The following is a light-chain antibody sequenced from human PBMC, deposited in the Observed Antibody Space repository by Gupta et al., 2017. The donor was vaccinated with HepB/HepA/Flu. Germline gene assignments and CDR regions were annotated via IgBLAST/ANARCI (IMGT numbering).Light chain of an antibody. CDR2: EAS. V-gene: IGKV1-33*01. CDR1: QDISDS. CDR3: QQCDNLLLTHT. J-gene: IGKJ2*01. Sequence: DIQMTQSPSSLSASVGDRVTITCQANQDISDSLNWYQQKPGKAPKLLIYEASNLETGVPSRFSGRGSGTDFTFTISNLQPEDIATYYCQQCDNLLLTHTFAQGTKLEIK.